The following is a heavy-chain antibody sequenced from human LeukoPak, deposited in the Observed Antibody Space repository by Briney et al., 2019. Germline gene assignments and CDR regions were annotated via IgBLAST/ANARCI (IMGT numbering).Heavy chain of an antibody. D-gene: IGHD4-23*01. V-gene: IGHV1-2*02. J-gene: IGHJ4*02. CDR2: INPNSGGT. Sequence: ASVKVSCKASGYTFTGYYMHWVRQAPGQGLEWMGWINPNSGGTNYAQKLQGRVTMTADTSTSTAYMELRSLRSDDTAVYYCARDLGDGGNVLYWGQGTLVTVSS. CDR3: ARDLGDGGNVLY. CDR1: GYTFTGYY.